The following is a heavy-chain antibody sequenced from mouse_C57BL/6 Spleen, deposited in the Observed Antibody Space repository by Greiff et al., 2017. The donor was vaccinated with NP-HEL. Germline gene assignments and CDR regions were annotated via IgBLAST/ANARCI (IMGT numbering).Heavy chain of an antibody. Sequence: QVQLQQPGAELVMPGASVKLSCKASGYTFTSYWMHWVKQRPGQGLEWIGEIDPSDSYTNYNQKFKGKSTLTVDKSSSTAYMQPSSLTSEYSAVYYCARRRTAQAHFDYWGQGTTLTVSS. CDR1: GYTFTSYW. V-gene: IGHV1-69*01. CDR3: ARRRTAQAHFDY. D-gene: IGHD3-2*02. J-gene: IGHJ2*01. CDR2: IDPSDSYT.